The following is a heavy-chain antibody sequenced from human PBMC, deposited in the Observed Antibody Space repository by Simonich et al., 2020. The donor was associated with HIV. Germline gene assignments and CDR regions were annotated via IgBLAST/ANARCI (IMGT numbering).Heavy chain of an antibody. CDR1: GFTFSSYS. CDR3: ARDGGQFTY. D-gene: IGHD3-10*01. J-gene: IGHJ4*02. V-gene: IGHV3-48*01. CDR2: ISSSSSTK. Sequence: EVQLVESGGGLVQPGGSLGLSCAASGFTFSSYSINWVRQAPGKGREGVSYISSSSSTKYYADSVKGRFTISRDNAKNSLYLQMNSLRAEDTAVYYCARDGGQFTYWGQGTLVTVSS.